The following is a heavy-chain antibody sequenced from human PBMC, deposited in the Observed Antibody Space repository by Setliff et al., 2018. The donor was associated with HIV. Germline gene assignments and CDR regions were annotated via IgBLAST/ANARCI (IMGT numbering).Heavy chain of an antibody. CDR3: ASAYCSSTGCYVRWGNGMDV. D-gene: IGHD2-2*01. CDR1: GDTFSNYA. Sequence: VASVKVSCKASGDTFSNYAISWVRQAPGKGLEWMGGIIPVFGTASHAQKFQGRVTITTDESTSTAYMELSSLRFEDTAMYYGASAYCSSTGCYVRWGNGMDVWGQGTTVTVSS. CDR2: IIPVFGTA. V-gene: IGHV1-69*05. J-gene: IGHJ6*02.